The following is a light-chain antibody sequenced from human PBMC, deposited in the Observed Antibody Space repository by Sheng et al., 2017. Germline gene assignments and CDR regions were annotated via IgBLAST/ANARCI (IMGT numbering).Light chain of an antibody. V-gene: IGLV2-11*01. CDR3: CSYAGSYKV. Sequence: QSALTQPRSVSGSPGQSVTISCTGTSSDDVSWYQQHPGKAPKLMIYDVTKRPSGVPDRFSGSKSGNTASLTISGLQAEDEADYYCCSYAGSYKVFGTGTRSPS. CDR2: DVT. J-gene: IGLJ1*01. CDR1: SSDD.